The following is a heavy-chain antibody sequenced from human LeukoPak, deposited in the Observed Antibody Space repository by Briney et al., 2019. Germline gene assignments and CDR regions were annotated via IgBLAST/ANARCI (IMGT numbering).Heavy chain of an antibody. V-gene: IGHV1-2*02. CDR2: INPNSGGT. J-gene: IGHJ4*02. CDR1: GYTFTGYY. Sequence: ASVKVSCKASGYTFTGYYLHWVRQAPGQGLEGMGWINPNSGGTNYAQKFQGRVTMTRDTSISTAYMELSRLRSDDTAVYYCARAHSGYDPPFDYWGQGTLVTVSS. CDR3: ARAHSGYDPPFDY. D-gene: IGHD5-12*01.